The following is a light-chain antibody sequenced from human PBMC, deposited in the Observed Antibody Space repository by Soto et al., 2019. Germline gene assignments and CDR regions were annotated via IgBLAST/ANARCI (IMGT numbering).Light chain of an antibody. CDR2: GAS. V-gene: IGKV3-15*01. CDR1: QSISRN. CDR3: QPYNHLLLT. J-gene: IGKJ4*02. Sequence: EILLTQSPGTLSLSPGERATLSCRASQSISRNLAWYQQKPGQAPSLLIYGASTRATGIPARFTGSGSGTEFTLTISSRLSEEFGLEYCQPYNHLLLTFPGGSK.